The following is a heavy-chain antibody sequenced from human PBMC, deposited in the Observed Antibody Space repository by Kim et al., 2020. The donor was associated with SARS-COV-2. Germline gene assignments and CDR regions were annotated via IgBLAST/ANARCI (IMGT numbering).Heavy chain of an antibody. Sequence: ASVKVSCKASGYTFTSYDINWVRQATGQGLEWMGWMNPNSGNTGYAQKFQGRITMTRNTSISTAYMELSSLRYEDMAVYYCARAKLVQGVFYYYYYMDVWGKGTTVTVSS. J-gene: IGHJ6*03. D-gene: IGHD3-10*01. CDR1: GYTFTSYD. CDR3: ARAKLVQGVFYYYYYMDV. V-gene: IGHV1-8*01. CDR2: MNPNSGNT.